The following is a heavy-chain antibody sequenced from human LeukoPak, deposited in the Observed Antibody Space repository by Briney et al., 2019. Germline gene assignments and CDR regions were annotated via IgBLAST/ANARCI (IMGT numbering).Heavy chain of an antibody. CDR1: GFTFSSYW. D-gene: IGHD3-10*01. CDR2: IKQDGSEK. CDR3: AKDLHYGSADY. J-gene: IGHJ4*02. V-gene: IGHV3-7*01. Sequence: PGGSLRLSCAASGFTFSSYWMSWVRQAPGKGLEGVANIKQDGSEKYYVDSVKGRFTISRDNAKNSLHLQMNSLRAEDTAVYYCAKDLHYGSADYWGQGTLVTVSS.